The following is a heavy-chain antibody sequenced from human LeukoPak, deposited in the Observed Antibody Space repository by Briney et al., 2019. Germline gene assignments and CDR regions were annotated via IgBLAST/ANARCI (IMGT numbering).Heavy chain of an antibody. D-gene: IGHD3-10*01. V-gene: IGHV3-30*18. Sequence: GGSLRLSCAASGFTFSSYGMHWVRQAPGKGLEWVAVISYDGSNKYYADSVKGRFTISRDNSKNTLYLQMNSLRAEDTAVYYCAKDHGSGSLDAFDIWGQGTMVTVSS. CDR3: AKDHGSGSLDAFDI. CDR2: ISYDGSNK. CDR1: GFTFSSYG. J-gene: IGHJ3*02.